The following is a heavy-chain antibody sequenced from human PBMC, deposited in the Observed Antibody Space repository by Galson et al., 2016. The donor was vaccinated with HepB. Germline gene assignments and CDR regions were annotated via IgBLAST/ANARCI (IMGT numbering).Heavy chain of an antibody. D-gene: IGHD5-18*01. V-gene: IGHV6-1*01. CDR2: TYYRSKWLT. CDR1: GDSVSSDITT. CDR3: TRGYMQTGMNV. Sequence: CAISGDSVSSDITTWNWIRQSPPRGLEWLGRTYYRSKWLTDYAVSEEGRITINSDISRNQFSLQLDSVTPDDTAAYFCTRGYMQTGMNVWGQGTTVTVSS. J-gene: IGHJ6*02.